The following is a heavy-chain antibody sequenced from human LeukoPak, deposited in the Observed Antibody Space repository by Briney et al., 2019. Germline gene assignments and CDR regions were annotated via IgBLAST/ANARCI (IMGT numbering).Heavy chain of an antibody. CDR2: IHYSGST. J-gene: IGHJ6*02. CDR3: VGGGTSVAGMDV. D-gene: IGHD1-1*01. CDR1: GGSISSYY. Sequence: SETLSLTCTVSGGSISSYYWSWIRQPPGKGPEWIGYIHYSGSTNYNPSLKSRVTISVDTSKNQFSLQLNSVTPEDTAIYYCVGGGTSVAGMDVWGQGTTVTVSS. V-gene: IGHV4-59*12.